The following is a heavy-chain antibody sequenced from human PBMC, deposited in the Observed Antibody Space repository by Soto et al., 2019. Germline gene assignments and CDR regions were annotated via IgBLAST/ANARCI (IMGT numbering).Heavy chain of an antibody. D-gene: IGHD2-21*02. CDR2: ISYDGSNK. CDR1: GFTFSSYG. CDR3: AKLETCGGDCYYPWFDP. J-gene: IGHJ5*02. Sequence: GGSLRLSCAASGFTFSSYGMHWVRQAPGKGLEWVAVISYDGSNKYYADSVKGRFTISRDNSKNTLYLQMNSLRAEDTAVYYCAKLETCGGDCYYPWFDPWGQGTLVTVSS. V-gene: IGHV3-30*18.